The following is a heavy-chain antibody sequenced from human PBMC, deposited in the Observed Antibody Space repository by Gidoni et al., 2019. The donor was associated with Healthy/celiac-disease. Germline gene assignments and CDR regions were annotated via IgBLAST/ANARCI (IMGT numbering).Heavy chain of an antibody. CDR2: IYWDDDK. Sequence: QITLKESGPTLVKPTQTLTLTCTFSGFSLSTSGVGVGWIRQPPGKALEWLALIYWDDDKRYSPSLKSRLTITKDTSKNQVVLTMTNMDPVDTATYYCARPTYGDYYFDYWGQGTLVTVSS. V-gene: IGHV2-5*02. J-gene: IGHJ4*02. CDR1: GFSLSTSGVG. D-gene: IGHD4-17*01. CDR3: ARPTYGDYYFDY.